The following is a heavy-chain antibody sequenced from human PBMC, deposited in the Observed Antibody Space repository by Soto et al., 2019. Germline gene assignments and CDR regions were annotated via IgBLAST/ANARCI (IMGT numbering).Heavy chain of an antibody. Sequence: ASVKVSCKASGYTFTNFAMHWVRQAPGQRLEWMGWINAGNGNTKYSQKFQGRVSITKDTSASTAYMELSSLRSEDTAVYYCAAAYYDSSAYLGYWGQGTLVTVSS. V-gene: IGHV1-3*01. CDR3: AAAYYDSSAYLGY. J-gene: IGHJ4*02. CDR1: GYTFTNFA. D-gene: IGHD3-22*01. CDR2: INAGNGNT.